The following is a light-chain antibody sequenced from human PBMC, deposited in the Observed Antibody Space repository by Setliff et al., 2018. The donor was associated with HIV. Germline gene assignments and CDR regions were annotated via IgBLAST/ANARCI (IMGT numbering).Light chain of an antibody. J-gene: IGLJ2*01. CDR2: DDS. CDR3: CSYAGSATWV. Sequence: QSALTQPASVSGSPGQSITISCTGTSSDVGGYNSVSWYQQYPGKAPKLMIYDDSKRPSGLSNRFSGSKSGNTASLTISGLQAEDEADYYCCSYAGSATWVFGGGTKVTVL. CDR1: SSDVGGYNS. V-gene: IGLV2-23*01.